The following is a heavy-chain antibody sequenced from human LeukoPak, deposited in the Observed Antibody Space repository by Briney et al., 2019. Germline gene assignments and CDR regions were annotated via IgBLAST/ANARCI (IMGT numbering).Heavy chain of an antibody. Sequence: PSETLSLTCTVSGGSISSYYWSWIRQPAGKGLEWIGRIYTSGSTNYNPSLKSRVTMSVDTSKNQFSLKLSSVTAADTAVYYCARDEPYYDFWSGYRYYYGMDVWGQGTTVTVSS. CDR2: IYTSGST. CDR1: GGSISSYY. CDR3: ARDEPYYDFWSGYRYYYGMDV. D-gene: IGHD3-3*01. J-gene: IGHJ6*02. V-gene: IGHV4-4*07.